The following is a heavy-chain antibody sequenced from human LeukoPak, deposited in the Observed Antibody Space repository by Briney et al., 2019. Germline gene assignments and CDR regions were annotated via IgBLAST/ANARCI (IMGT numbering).Heavy chain of an antibody. Sequence: EGSLRLSCAASGFTFSNYSMTWVRQAPGKGLEWVSSISGSDTSTYYADSVKGRFTISRDNSKNTLELQMDSLRAEDTAVYYCTKARSASSSSCYNYWGQGILVTVSS. V-gene: IGHV3-23*01. CDR1: GFTFSNYS. D-gene: IGHD2-2*02. CDR2: ISGSDTST. J-gene: IGHJ4*02. CDR3: TKARSASSSSCYNY.